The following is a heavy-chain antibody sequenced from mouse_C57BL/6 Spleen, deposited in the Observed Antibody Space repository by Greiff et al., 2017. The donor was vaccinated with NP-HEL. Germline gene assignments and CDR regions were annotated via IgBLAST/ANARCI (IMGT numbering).Heavy chain of an antibody. CDR2: ISDGGSYT. Sequence: EVKLVESGGGLVKPGGSLKLSCAASGFTFSSYAMSWVRQTPEKRLEWVATISDGGSYTYYPDNVKGRFTISRDNAKNNLYLQMSHLKSEDTAMYYCARGWAYSNYLFAYWGQGTLVTVSS. CDR3: ARGWAYSNYLFAY. CDR1: GFTFSSYA. J-gene: IGHJ3*01. D-gene: IGHD2-5*01. V-gene: IGHV5-4*03.